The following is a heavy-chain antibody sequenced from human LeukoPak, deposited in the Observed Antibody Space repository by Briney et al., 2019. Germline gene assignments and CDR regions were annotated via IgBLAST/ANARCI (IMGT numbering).Heavy chain of an antibody. CDR2: INHSGST. CDR3: ARLFWGSYDFDY. D-gene: IGHD7-27*01. J-gene: IGHJ4*02. V-gene: IGHV4-34*01. CDR1: GGSFSGYC. Sequence: PSETLSLTCAVYGGSFSGYCWSWIRQPPGKGLEWIGEINHSGSTNYNPSLKSRVTISVDTSKNQFSLKLSSVTAADTAVYYCARLFWGSYDFDYWGQGTLVTVSS.